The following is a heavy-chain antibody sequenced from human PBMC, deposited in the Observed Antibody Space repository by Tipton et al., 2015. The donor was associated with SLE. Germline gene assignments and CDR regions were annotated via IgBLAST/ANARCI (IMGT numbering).Heavy chain of an antibody. CDR3: ARDSPTLAGTFDS. Sequence: LRLSCTVSGVSISSYYWSWIRQSPGKGLEWIGYIWDGESPNYNPSLKSRVTISVDTSKNQLSLRSSSVTAADTAVYYCARDSPTLAGTFDSWGQGTLVIVS. CDR1: GVSISSYY. CDR2: IWDGESP. D-gene: IGHD6-19*01. V-gene: IGHV4-59*12. J-gene: IGHJ4*02.